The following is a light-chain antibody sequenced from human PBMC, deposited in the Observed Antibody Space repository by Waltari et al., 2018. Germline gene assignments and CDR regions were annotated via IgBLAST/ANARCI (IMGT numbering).Light chain of an antibody. J-gene: IGKJ2*01. CDR3: QQYNTYST. CDR1: QSITSW. CDR2: KAS. V-gene: IGKV1-5*03. Sequence: DIQMTQSPSTLSASVGDRVTITCRASQSITSWLAWYQQNPGKAPKPLIYKASSLESGVPARFSGSGSGTEFTLTISSLQPDDFATYYCQQYNTYSTFGQGTKLEIK.